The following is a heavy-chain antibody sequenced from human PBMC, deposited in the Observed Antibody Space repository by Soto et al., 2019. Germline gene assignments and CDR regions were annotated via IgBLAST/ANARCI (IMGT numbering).Heavy chain of an antibody. CDR3: ARATPYDFWSGSLYYYGMDV. CDR1: GFTFSSYS. D-gene: IGHD3-3*01. J-gene: IGHJ6*02. V-gene: IGHV3-21*01. CDR2: ISSSSSYI. Sequence: GGSLRLSCAASGFTFSSYSMNWVRQAPGKGLEWVSSISSSSSYIYYADSVKGRFTISRDNAKNSLYLQMNSLRAEDTAVYYCARATPYDFWSGSLYYYGMDVWGQGTTVTVSS.